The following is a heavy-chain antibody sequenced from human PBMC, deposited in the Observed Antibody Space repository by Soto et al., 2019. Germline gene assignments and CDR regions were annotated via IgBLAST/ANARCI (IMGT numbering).Heavy chain of an antibody. CDR3: ARLIPPPMITLGGVIFTVVFDI. D-gene: IGHD3-16*02. J-gene: IGHJ3*02. Sequence: PSETLSLTCTVSGGSISSSSYYWGWIRQPPGKGLEWIGSIYYSGSTYYNPSLKSRVTISVDTSKNQFSLKLSSVTAADTAVHYCARLIPPPMITLGGVIFTVVFDIGGKGKMAPVS. CDR2: IYYSGST. V-gene: IGHV4-39*01. CDR1: GGSISSSSYY.